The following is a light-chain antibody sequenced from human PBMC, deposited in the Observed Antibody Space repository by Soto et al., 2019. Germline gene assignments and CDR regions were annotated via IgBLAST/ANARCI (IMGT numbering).Light chain of an antibody. CDR3: QQYNSYPRT. V-gene: IGKV1-5*01. J-gene: IGKJ4*01. CDR2: DAY. Sequence: DIQMTQSPSTLSASVGDRVTITCRSSPSISSCLAWYQQKPGKAPKLVIYDAYSLESGVPSRFSGSGSGTEFTLTISSLQPDDFASYYCQQYNSYPRTFGGGTKVEIK. CDR1: PSISSC.